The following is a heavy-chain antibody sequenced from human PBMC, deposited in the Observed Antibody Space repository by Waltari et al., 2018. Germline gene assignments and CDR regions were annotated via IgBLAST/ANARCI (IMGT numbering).Heavy chain of an antibody. Sequence: QVQLQESGPGLVTPSETLSLTCAVPGYSISSGYYWGWIRQPPGKGLEWIGSIYHSGSTYYNPSLKSRVTISVDTSKSQFSLKLSSVTAADTAVYYCARHVFGGVIASWGQGTLVTVSS. D-gene: IGHD3-16*02. V-gene: IGHV4-38-2*01. CDR3: ARHVFGGVIAS. CDR2: IYHSGST. CDR1: GYSISSGYY. J-gene: IGHJ4*02.